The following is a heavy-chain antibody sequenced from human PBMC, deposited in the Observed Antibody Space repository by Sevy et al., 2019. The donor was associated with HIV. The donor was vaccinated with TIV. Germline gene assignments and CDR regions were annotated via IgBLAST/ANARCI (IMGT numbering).Heavy chain of an antibody. CDR1: GFSLTTSGMC. V-gene: IGHV2-70*11. CDR2: IDWDDDK. D-gene: IGHD6-19*01. CDR3: ARMGSSGWPADKYFAS. J-gene: IGHJ4*02. Sequence: SGPTLVNPTQTLTLTCTFSGFSLTTSGMCVTWIRQPPGKALEWLAGIDWDDDKYYSTSLKTRLTISKDTSKNQVVLKMTNRDPVDTATYYCARMGSSGWPADKYFASWGQGTLVTVSS.